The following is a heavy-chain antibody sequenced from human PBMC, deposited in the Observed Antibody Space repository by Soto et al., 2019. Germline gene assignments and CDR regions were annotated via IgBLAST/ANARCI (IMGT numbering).Heavy chain of an antibody. D-gene: IGHD2-21*02. CDR1: GVPISGYY. CDR2: MYKTGST. J-gene: IGHJ6*02. Sequence: PSETLSLNCTVSGVPISGYYWSWFRQPPGKGLEWIGYMYKTGSTVYNPSFKSRVTISVDTSKNQFSLKLNSVTAADTAVYYCARDLWGYCGTDCYPLDVWGQGTTVTVS. CDR3: ARDLWGYCGTDCYPLDV. V-gene: IGHV4-59*01.